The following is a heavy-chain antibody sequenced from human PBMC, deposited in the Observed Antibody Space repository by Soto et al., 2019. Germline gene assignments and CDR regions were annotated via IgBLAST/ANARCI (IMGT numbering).Heavy chain of an antibody. CDR1: GFTFSAYY. CDR2: ITSSSDYT. V-gene: IGHV3-11*05. Sequence: SXXASGFTFSAYYMTWMRQAPGKGLEWVSYITSSSDYTNXAGSVKGRFTISRDNAKNSLYLQMNSLRVEDTAVYYCVREYYYGMDVWGQGTTVTVSS. CDR3: VREYYYGMDV. J-gene: IGHJ6*02.